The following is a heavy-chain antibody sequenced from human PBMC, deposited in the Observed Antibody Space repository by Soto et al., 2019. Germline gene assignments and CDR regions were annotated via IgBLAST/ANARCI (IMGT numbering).Heavy chain of an antibody. CDR3: ARAGGTDAFDI. D-gene: IGHD1-26*01. Sequence: QVQLVQSGAEVKKPWARVKVSCKASGYTFTSYAMHWVRQAAGQRLEWMGWINAGNGNTKYSQKFQGRVTITRDTSASTAYMQLSSLRSEDTAVYYCARAGGTDAFDIWGQGTMVTVSS. CDR1: GYTFTSYA. J-gene: IGHJ3*02. V-gene: IGHV1-3*01. CDR2: INAGNGNT.